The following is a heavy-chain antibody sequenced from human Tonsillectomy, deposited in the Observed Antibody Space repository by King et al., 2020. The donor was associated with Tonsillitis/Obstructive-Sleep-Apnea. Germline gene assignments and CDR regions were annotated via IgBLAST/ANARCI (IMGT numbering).Heavy chain of an antibody. CDR2: IYPGDSDT. CDR1: GYSFSNYW. CDR3: ARQQYPPLYYYYMDV. V-gene: IGHV5-51*01. D-gene: IGHD2/OR15-2a*01. Sequence: EVQLVESGAEVKKPGESLKISCKGSGYSFSNYWIGWVRQMPGKGLEWMGSIYPGDSDTRYSPSFRGQVSISADKSISTAYLQWSSLKASDTAMYYCARQQYPPLYYYYMDVWGKGTTVTVSS. J-gene: IGHJ6*03.